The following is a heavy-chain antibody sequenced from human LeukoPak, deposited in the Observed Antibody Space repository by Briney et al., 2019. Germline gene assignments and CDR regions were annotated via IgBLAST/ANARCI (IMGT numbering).Heavy chain of an antibody. D-gene: IGHD3-10*01. J-gene: IGHJ4*02. Sequence: ASVKVSCKVSGYTLTELSMHWVRQAPGKGLEWMGGFDPEDGETIYAQKFQGRVTMTEDTSTDTAYMELSSLRSEDTAEYYCTITMVRGVITDPDYWGQGTLVTVSS. CDR2: FDPEDGET. CDR1: GYTLTELS. V-gene: IGHV1-24*01. CDR3: TITMVRGVITDPDY.